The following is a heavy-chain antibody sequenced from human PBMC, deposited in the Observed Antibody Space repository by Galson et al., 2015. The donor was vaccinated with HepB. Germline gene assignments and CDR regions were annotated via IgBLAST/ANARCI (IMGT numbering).Heavy chain of an antibody. CDR3: ASDGPNSGGWYVY. D-gene: IGHD6-19*01. J-gene: IGHJ4*02. CDR2: IHSGGES. CDR1: GFTVNTNY. V-gene: IGHV3-53*01. Sequence: SLRLSCAVSGFTVNTNYMTWVRQAPGKGLQWVSAIHSGGESYYADSVKGRVAISRDKSKNTLYLQMNSLRVEDTAVYYCASDGPNSGGWYVYWGQGTPVTVSS.